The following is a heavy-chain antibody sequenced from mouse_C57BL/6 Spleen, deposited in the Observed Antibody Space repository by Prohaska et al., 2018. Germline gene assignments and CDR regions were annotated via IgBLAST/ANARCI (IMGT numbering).Heavy chain of an antibody. Sequence: LEWVATISGGGGNTYYPDSVKGRFTISRDNAKNTLYLQMSSLRSEDTALYYCARTYYSNPAWFAYWGQGTLVTVSA. D-gene: IGHD2-5*01. CDR2: ISGGGGNT. J-gene: IGHJ3*01. CDR3: ARTYYSNPAWFAY. V-gene: IGHV5-9*01.